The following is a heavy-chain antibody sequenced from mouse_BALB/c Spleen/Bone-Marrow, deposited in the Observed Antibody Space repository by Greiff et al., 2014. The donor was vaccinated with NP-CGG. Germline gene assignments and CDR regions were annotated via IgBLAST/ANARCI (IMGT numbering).Heavy chain of an antibody. V-gene: IGHV14-3*02. CDR2: IDPANGNT. J-gene: IGHJ2*01. D-gene: IGHD2-4*01. CDR3: ARDYDYFFDY. CDR1: GFNIKDTY. Sequence: VQLQQSGAELVKPGASVKLSCTASGFNIKDTYMHWVKQRPEQGLEWIGWIDPANGNTKYDPNFQGKATLTADTSSNTAYLQLSSLTSEDTAVYYCARDYDYFFDYWGQGTTLTVSS.